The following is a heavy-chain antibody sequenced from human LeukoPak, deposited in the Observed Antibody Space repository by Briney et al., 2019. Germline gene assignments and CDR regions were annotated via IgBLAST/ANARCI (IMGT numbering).Heavy chain of an antibody. CDR3: AKDRGGSYGGDDAFDI. D-gene: IGHD3-10*01. Sequence: GGSLRLSCAAPGFTFSSYAMSWVGQVPGKGLEWVSAISGSGGSTYYADSVKGRFTISRDNSKNTLYLQMNSLRAEDTAVYYCAKDRGGSYGGDDAFDIWGQGTMVTVSS. CDR2: ISGSGGST. V-gene: IGHV3-23*01. CDR1: GFTFSSYA. J-gene: IGHJ3*02.